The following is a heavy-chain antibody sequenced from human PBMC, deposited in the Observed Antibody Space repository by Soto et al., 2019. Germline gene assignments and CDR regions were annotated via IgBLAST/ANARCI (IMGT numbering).Heavy chain of an antibody. V-gene: IGHV4-39*02. Sequence: PSETLSLTCTFSRVSISSGGYYWPWIRQHPGKGLEWIGSIYHAGSTYYSPTLNRRVTFSIDMTNTHVSLILNSVTAADTAVSYCARVGPWVPYYYDSSPYTFENWFDPWGQGTLVTVSS. J-gene: IGHJ5*02. D-gene: IGHD3-22*01. CDR2: IYHAGST. CDR3: ARVGPWVPYYYDSSPYTFENWFDP. CDR1: RVSISSGGYY.